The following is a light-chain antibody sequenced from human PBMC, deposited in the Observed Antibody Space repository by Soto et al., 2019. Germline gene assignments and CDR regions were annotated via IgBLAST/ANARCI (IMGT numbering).Light chain of an antibody. Sequence: QSALTQPASVSGSPGQSITISCTGTRSDVGGYNYVSWYRQHPGKAPKLMIFDVNNRPSGVSNRFSGSKSGNTASLTISGLQAEDEADYYCSSYTSSSRVFGGGTKLTVL. V-gene: IGLV2-14*01. J-gene: IGLJ3*02. CDR1: RSDVGGYNY. CDR3: SSYTSSSRV. CDR2: DVN.